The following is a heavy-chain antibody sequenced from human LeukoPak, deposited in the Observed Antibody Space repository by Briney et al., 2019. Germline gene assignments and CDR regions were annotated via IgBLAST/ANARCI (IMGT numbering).Heavy chain of an antibody. D-gene: IGHD6-19*01. CDR1: SGSISTSNYY. Sequence: PSETLSLTCTVSSGSISTSNYYWGWVRQPPGKALEWIGNIFYSGSTYYSPSLKSRVTISLDTSRNQFSLKLNSVTAADTAVYYCARGGDSSGWYRDFDYWGQGTLVTVSS. CDR2: IFYSGST. V-gene: IGHV4-39*07. J-gene: IGHJ4*02. CDR3: ARGGDSSGWYRDFDY.